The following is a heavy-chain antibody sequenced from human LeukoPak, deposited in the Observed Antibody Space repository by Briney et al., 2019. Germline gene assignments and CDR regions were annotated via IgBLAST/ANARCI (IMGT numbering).Heavy chain of an antibody. V-gene: IGHV4-31*03. CDR3: ARDGVSDGFDI. J-gene: IGHJ3*02. CDR1: GGSISSAGDY. D-gene: IGHD3-16*01. CDR2: IYYSGST. Sequence: PSGTLSLTCTVSGGSISSAGDYWSWIRQHPGKGLEWIGYIYYSGSTYYNPSLKSRITISVDTSKNEFSLKLSSVTAADTAVYYCARDGVSDGFDIWGQGKMVTVS.